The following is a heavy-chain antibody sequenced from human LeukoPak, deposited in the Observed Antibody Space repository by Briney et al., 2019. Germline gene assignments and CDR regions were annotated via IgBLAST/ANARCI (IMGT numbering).Heavy chain of an antibody. CDR1: GDSISSSSYY. Sequence: PSETLSLTCTFSGDSISSSSYYWSWIRQPPGKGLEWIGSIYYSGSTYYNPSLKSRVTISVDTSKDQFSLKLSSVTAADTAVYYCARDRSDSSGYYYHGWFDPWGQGTLVTVSS. J-gene: IGHJ5*02. V-gene: IGHV4-39*07. CDR3: ARDRSDSSGYYYHGWFDP. D-gene: IGHD3-22*01. CDR2: IYYSGST.